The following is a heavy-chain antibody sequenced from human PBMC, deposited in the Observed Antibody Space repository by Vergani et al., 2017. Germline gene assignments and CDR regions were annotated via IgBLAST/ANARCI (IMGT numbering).Heavy chain of an antibody. J-gene: IGHJ4*02. CDR3: ARAYYYDSSGHYYFDY. CDR2: ISGSGGST. D-gene: IGHD3-22*01. V-gene: IGHV3-23*01. CDR1: GFTFSSYA. Sequence: EVQLLESGGGLVQPGGSLRLSCAASGFTFSSYAMSWVRQAPGKGLEWVSAISGSGGSTYYADSVKGRFTISRENAKNSLYLQMNSLRAGDTAVYYCARAYYYDSSGHYYFDYWGQGTLVTVSS.